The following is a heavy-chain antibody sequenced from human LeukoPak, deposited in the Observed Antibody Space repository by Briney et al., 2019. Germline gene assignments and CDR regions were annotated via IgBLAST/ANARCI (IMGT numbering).Heavy chain of an antibody. CDR1: GFTFSSYE. CDR2: VSSSGGTI. CDR3: ARDRYDSSGIFDY. V-gene: IGHV3-48*03. Sequence: QPGGSLRLSCAASGFTFSSYEMNWVRQAPGKGPKWVSCVSSSGGTIYYADSVKGRFTISRDNAKNSLYLQMNSLRAEDTAVYYCARDRYDSSGIFDYWGQGTLVTVSS. D-gene: IGHD3-22*01. J-gene: IGHJ4*02.